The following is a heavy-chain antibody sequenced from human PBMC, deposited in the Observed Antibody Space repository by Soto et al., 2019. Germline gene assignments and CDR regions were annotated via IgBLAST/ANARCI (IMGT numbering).Heavy chain of an antibody. CDR1: GYTFTSYD. Sequence: QVQLVQSGAEVKKPGASVKVSCKASGYTFTSYDINWVRQATGQGLEWMGWMNPNSGNTGYAQKFQGRVTMTRNTSISTAYMELSSLRSEDTAVYYCVASGGVVPAAMSGGYYYYYMDVWGKGTTVTVSS. CDR3: VASGGVVPAAMSGGYYYYYMDV. CDR2: MNPNSGNT. V-gene: IGHV1-8*01. J-gene: IGHJ6*03. D-gene: IGHD2-2*01.